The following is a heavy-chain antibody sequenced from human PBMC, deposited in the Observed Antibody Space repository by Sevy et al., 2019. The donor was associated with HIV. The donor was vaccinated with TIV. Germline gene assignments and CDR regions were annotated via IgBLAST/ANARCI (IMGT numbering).Heavy chain of an antibody. CDR1: SGSISSYY. D-gene: IGHD5-12*01. CDR3: TRAPPVRSGDDSLNWFDP. J-gene: IGHJ5*02. CDR2: IHSSGTT. Sequence: SELSLTCTVSSGSISSYYWSWIRQPPGKGLEYIGYIHSSGTTNYNPSIKSRVTISVDTSKNQFSLKLSSVTAADTAVYYCTRAPPVRSGDDSLNWFDPWGQGTLVTVSS. V-gene: IGHV4-59*01.